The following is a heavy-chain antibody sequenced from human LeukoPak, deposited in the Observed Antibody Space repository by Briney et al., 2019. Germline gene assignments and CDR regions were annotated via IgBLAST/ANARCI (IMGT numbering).Heavy chain of an antibody. CDR2: IYYSGST. CDR3: ARYIIHYYGSGTAGGY. V-gene: IGHV4-59*08. D-gene: IGHD3-10*01. CDR1: GGSISSYY. Sequence: SETLSLTCTVSGGSISSYYWSWIRQPPGKGLEWIGYIYYSGSTNYNPSLKSRVTISVDTSKNQFSLKLSSVTAADTAVYYCARYIIHYYGSGTAGGYWGQGTLVTVSS. J-gene: IGHJ4*02.